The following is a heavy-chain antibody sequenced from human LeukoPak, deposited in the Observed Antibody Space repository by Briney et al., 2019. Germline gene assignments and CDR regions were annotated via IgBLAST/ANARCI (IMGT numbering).Heavy chain of an antibody. CDR2: INHSGSS. CDR1: GGSFRGYY. J-gene: IGHJ4*02. Sequence: SETLSLTCAVYGGSFRGYYWAWIRQPPGKGLEWIGEINHSGSSNYNPSLKSRVTISVDTSKNQFSLKLSSVTAADTAVYYCASSGDGYNHFDYWGQGTLVTVSS. CDR3: ASSGDGYNHFDY. D-gene: IGHD5-24*01. V-gene: IGHV4-34*01.